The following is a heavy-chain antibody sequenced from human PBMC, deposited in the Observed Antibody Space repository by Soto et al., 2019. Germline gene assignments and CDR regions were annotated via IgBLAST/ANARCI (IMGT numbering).Heavy chain of an antibody. J-gene: IGHJ4*02. CDR1: GGPFSGYY. V-gene: IGHV4-34*01. D-gene: IGHD3-10*01. CDR2: IDRSGST. Sequence: SESLWRTCAVYGGPFSGYYWCWIRQAPGKGLEKIGEIDRSGSTNENPFLKSRVTILVDTSKNQFSLKLRSVTAADTAVYYCARGVQGDAPDNHFFASWSLGTPVT. CDR3: ARGVQGDAPDNHFFAS.